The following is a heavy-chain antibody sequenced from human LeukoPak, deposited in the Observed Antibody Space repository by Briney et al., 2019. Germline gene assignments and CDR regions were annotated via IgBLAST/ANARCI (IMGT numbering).Heavy chain of an antibody. V-gene: IGHV1-46*01. CDR2: INPSGGST. CDR1: GYTFTSYY. CDR3: ARDPPNRDGYMNGMDV. J-gene: IGHJ6*02. D-gene: IGHD5-24*01. Sequence: ASVTVSCKASGYTFTSYYMHWVRQAPGQGLEWMGIINPSGGSTSYAQKFQGRVTMTRDTSTSTVYMELSSLRSEDTAVYYCARDPPNRDGYMNGMDVGGQGTTVTVSS.